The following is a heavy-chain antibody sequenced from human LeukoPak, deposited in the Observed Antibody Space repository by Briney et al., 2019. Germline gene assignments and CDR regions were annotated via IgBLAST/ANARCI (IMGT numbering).Heavy chain of an antibody. Sequence: GGSLRLSCAASGFTFSSYAMHWVRQAPGKGLESVAVISYDGSNKYYADSVKGRFTISRDNSKNTLYLQMNSLRAEDTAVYYCARDPSAMVLYFDYWGQGTLVTVSS. CDR2: ISYDGSNK. CDR1: GFTFSSYA. CDR3: ARDPSAMVLYFDY. J-gene: IGHJ4*02. D-gene: IGHD5-18*01. V-gene: IGHV3-30-3*01.